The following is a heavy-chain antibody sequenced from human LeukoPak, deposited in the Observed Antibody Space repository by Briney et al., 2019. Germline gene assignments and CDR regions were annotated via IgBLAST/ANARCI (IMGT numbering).Heavy chain of an antibody. D-gene: IGHD3-22*01. CDR3: ATPFMDSSGYDY. J-gene: IGHJ4*02. CDR1: GYTLTELS. V-gene: IGHV1-24*01. CDR2: FDPEDGET. Sequence: ASVKVSCKVSGYTLTELSMHWVRQAPGKGLEWMGGFDPEDGETIYAQKFQGRVTMTEDTSTDTAYMELSSLRSEDTAVYYCATPFMDSSGYDYWGQGTLVTVSS.